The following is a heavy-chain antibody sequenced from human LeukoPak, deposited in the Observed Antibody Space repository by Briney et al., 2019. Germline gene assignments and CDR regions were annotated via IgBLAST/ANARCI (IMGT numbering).Heavy chain of an antibody. CDR1: GGSISNYD. CDR2: IYTSGST. D-gene: IGHD3-10*01. Sequence: SETLSLTCTVSGGSISNYDWSWIRQPAGKGLEWIGRIYTSGSTNYNPSLKSRVTISVDKSKNQFSLKLSSVTAADTAVYYCARVGLSGSYHPGSPLYYYYYMDVWGKGTTVTISS. V-gene: IGHV4-4*07. CDR3: ARVGLSGSYHPGSPLYYYYYMDV. J-gene: IGHJ6*03.